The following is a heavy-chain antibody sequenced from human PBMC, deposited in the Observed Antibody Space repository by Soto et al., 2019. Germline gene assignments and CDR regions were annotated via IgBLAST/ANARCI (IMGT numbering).Heavy chain of an antibody. V-gene: IGHV3-21*01. J-gene: IGHJ4*02. Sequence: EVQLVESGGGLVKPGGSLRLSCAASGFTFSSYSMNWVRQAPGKGLEWVSSISSSSSYIYYADSVKGRFTISRDNAKNSLYLQMNSLRAEDTAVYYCAREGGELPYEYWGQGTLVTVSS. D-gene: IGHD1-26*01. CDR2: ISSSSSYI. CDR3: AREGGELPYEY. CDR1: GFTFSSYS.